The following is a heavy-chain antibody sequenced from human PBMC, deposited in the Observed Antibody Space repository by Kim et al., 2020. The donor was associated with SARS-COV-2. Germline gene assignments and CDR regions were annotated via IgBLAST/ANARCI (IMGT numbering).Heavy chain of an antibody. V-gene: IGHV5-10-1*01. CDR2: IDPSDSYT. CDR1: GYSFTSYW. Sequence: GESLKISCKGSGYSFTSYWISWVRQMPGKGLEWMGRIDPSDSYTNYSPSFQGHVTISADKSISTAYLQWSSLKASDTAMYYCARQRAAAGTYLWWFDPWGQGTLVTVSS. CDR3: ARQRAAAGTYLWWFDP. J-gene: IGHJ5*02. D-gene: IGHD6-13*01.